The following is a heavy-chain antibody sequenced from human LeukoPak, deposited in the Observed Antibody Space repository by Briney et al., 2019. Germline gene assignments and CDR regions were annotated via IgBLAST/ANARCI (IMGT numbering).Heavy chain of an antibody. V-gene: IGHV1-69*06. J-gene: IGHJ5*02. D-gene: IGHD6-13*01. Sequence: ASVKVFCKASGGTFSSYAISWVRQAPGQGLEWMGGIIPIFGTANYAQKFQGRVTITADKSTSTAYMELSSLRSEDTAVYYCAREHPCGGSSWYEGGWFDPWGQGTLVTVSS. CDR2: IIPIFGTA. CDR3: AREHPCGGSSWYEGGWFDP. CDR1: GGTFSSYA.